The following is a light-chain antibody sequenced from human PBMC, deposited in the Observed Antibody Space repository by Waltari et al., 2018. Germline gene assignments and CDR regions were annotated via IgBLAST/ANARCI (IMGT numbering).Light chain of an antibody. CDR1: SSDIGGYNY. CDR3: SSYADSNNYV. V-gene: IGLV2-8*01. Sequence: QSALTQPPSASVSPGQSVTISCTGTSSDIGGYNYVSWIQQHPGKAPKLMIYEVSNRPSGVPDRFSGSKSGNTAYLTVSGLQAEDEADYYCSSYADSNNYVFGTGTKVTVL. CDR2: EVS. J-gene: IGLJ1*01.